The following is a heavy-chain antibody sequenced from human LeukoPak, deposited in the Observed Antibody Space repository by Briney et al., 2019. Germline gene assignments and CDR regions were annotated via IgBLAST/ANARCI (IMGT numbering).Heavy chain of an antibody. CDR2: MYHSGST. Sequence: SETLFLTCTVSNYSISTDYYWGWIRQPPGKGLEWIGTMYHSGSTYYNPSLKSRVTISVDTSKNQFSLKLSSVTAADTAVYYCASRRWELLPFDPWGQGTLVTVSS. CDR3: ASRRWELLPFDP. J-gene: IGHJ5*02. CDR1: NYSISTDYY. D-gene: IGHD3-10*01. V-gene: IGHV4-38-2*02.